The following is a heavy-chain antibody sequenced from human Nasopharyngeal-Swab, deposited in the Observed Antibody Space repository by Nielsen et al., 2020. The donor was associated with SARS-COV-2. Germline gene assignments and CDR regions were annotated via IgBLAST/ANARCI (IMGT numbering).Heavy chain of an antibody. CDR1: GYTFTRYA. CDR2: INTNTGNP. Sequence: ASVKASCKASGYTFTRYAMNWVRPAPGQGLEWMGWINTNTGNPTYAQGFTGRFVFSLDTSVSTAYLQISSLKAEDTAVYYCAREGDIVVVPSPAGFDPWGQGTLVTVSS. CDR3: AREGDIVVVPSPAGFDP. V-gene: IGHV7-4-1*02. D-gene: IGHD2-2*01. J-gene: IGHJ5*02.